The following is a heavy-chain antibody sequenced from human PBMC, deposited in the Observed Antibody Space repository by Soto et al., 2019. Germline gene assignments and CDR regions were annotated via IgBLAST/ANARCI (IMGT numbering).Heavy chain of an antibody. J-gene: IGHJ4*02. CDR1: GFTFSNYP. CDR3: AKPISGSHYLLDY. D-gene: IGHD1-26*01. Sequence: PGGSLRLSCAASGFTFSNYPMSWVRQAPGKGLEWVSAISGSGGTTYYADSVKGRFTISRDNSKYTLYLQMNSLRAEDTAVYYCAKPISGSHYLLDYWGQGTLVTVSS. CDR2: ISGSGGTT. V-gene: IGHV3-23*01.